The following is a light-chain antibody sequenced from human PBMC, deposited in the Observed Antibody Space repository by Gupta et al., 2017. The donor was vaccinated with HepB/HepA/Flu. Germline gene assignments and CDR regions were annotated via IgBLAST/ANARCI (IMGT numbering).Light chain of an antibody. CDR3: HQDGSSSHS. CDR2: GAS. J-gene: IGKJ3*01. CDR1: QSVSSNY. Sequence: DIVLTQSPGTLSLSPGERATLSCRASQSVSSNYLAWYQQKPGQAPRLLIYGASSTSSGIPDRFSGSGSGTDFTLTISRLEPEDFAVYYCHQDGSSSHSFGDGTKVDIK. V-gene: IGKV3-20*01.